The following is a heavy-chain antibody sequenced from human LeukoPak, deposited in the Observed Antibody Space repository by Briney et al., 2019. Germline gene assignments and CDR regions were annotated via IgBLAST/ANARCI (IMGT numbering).Heavy chain of an antibody. D-gene: IGHD3-3*01. CDR1: GGSFSGYY. CDR3: ASTLLYYDFWSGYSNTPMCAFDI. CDR2: INHSGST. J-gene: IGHJ3*02. V-gene: IGHV4-34*01. Sequence: PSETLSLTCAVYGGSFSGYYWSWIRQPPGKGLEWIGEINHSGSTNYNPSLKSRVTISVDTSKNQFSLKLSSVTAADTAVYYCASTLLYYDFWSGYSNTPMCAFDIWGQGTMVTVSS.